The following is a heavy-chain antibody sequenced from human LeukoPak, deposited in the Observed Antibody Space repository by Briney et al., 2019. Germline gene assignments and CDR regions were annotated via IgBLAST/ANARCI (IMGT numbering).Heavy chain of an antibody. CDR2: TSGSGGRT. Sequence: GTLRLPSAASGFTSSNYAMNWVHQPPGKGLEGVAATSGSGGRTSYADSVKGRFTISRDNSKNTLYLQMSSLRAEETAIYSCTKPPRGSGEDYWGERTLVTVSS. D-gene: IGHD3-10*01. CDR3: TKPPRGSGEDY. CDR1: GFTSSNYA. J-gene: IGHJ4*02. V-gene: IGHV3-23*01.